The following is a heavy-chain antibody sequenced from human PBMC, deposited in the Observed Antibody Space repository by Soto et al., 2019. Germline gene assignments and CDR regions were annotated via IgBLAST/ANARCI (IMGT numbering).Heavy chain of an antibody. J-gene: IGHJ4*02. CDR1: GYTFTSYD. D-gene: IGHD3-22*01. V-gene: IGHV1-8*01. CDR2: MNHNSGNT. CDR3: ARGDKSPLYYYDSSCYYFLLDY. Sequence: QVQLVQSGAEVKKPGASVKVSCKASGYTFTSYDINWVRQATGQGLEWMGWMNHNSGNTGYAQKFQGRVTMTRNTSISTAYMELSSLRSEDTAVYYCARGDKSPLYYYDSSCYYFLLDYWGQGTLVTVSS.